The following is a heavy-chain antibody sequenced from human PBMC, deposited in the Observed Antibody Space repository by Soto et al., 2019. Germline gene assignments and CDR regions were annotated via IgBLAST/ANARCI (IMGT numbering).Heavy chain of an antibody. CDR2: ISSSTSYV. J-gene: IGHJ5*01. CDR3: ARDPSEGRVGNWFES. D-gene: IGHD2-2*01. Sequence: GGSLRLSCVASGFTFSRYGMNWLRQAPGKGLEWVASISSSTSYVYYADSVKGRFSTCRDNAKNILYLEMYALRTEDTAVYYCARDPSEGRVGNWFESWGQGTLVTVSS. V-gene: IGHV3-21*06. CDR1: GFTFSRYG.